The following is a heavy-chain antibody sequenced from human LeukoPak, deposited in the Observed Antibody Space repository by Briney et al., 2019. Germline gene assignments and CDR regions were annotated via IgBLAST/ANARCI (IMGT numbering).Heavy chain of an antibody. CDR1: GGSFSGYY. J-gene: IGHJ4*02. Sequence: SETLSLTCAVYGGSFSGYYWSWIPQPPGKGLEWIGEINHSGSTNYNPSLKSRVTISVDTSKNQFSLKPSSVTAADTAVYYCARGRKKVLASGFDYWGQGTLVTVSS. D-gene: IGHD3-10*01. V-gene: IGHV4-34*01. CDR3: ARGRKKVLASGFDY. CDR2: INHSGST.